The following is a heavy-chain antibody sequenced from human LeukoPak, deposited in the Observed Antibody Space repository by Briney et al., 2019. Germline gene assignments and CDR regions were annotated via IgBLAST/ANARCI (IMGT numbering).Heavy chain of an antibody. J-gene: IGHJ3*02. V-gene: IGHV3-30*02. CDR3: AKDQDSSGHPWGYAFDI. CDR2: IRYDGSNK. Sequence: GGSLRLSCAASGFTFSSYGMHWVRQAPGKGLEWVAFIRYDGSNKYYADSVKGRFTISRDNSKNTLYLQMNSLRAEDTAVYYRAKDQDSSGHPWGYAFDIWGQGTMITVSS. D-gene: IGHD6-19*01. CDR1: GFTFSSYG.